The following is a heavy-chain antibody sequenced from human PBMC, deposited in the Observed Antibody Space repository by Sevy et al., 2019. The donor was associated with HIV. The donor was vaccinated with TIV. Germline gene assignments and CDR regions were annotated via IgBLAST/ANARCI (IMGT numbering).Heavy chain of an antibody. Sequence: GGSLRLSCTASGFTFGDHFMSWFRQAPGKGLEWVGFIRSKAHGGTTEYAASVIGRFTISRDDSKSFAYLQMNSLKTEDTAVYYCTRGSYGAGDYWGQGTLVTFSS. CDR3: TRGSYGAGDY. V-gene: IGHV3-49*03. D-gene: IGHD3-10*01. CDR1: GFTFGDHF. CDR2: IRSKAHGGTT. J-gene: IGHJ4*02.